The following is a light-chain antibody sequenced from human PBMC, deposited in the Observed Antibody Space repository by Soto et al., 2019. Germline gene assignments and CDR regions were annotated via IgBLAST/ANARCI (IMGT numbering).Light chain of an antibody. V-gene: IGKV3-11*01. Sequence: EIALTQSPATLSLSPGERATLSCRASQSVSSYLAWYQQKPGQAPRLLIYDASNRATGIPARFSGSGSGTNFTLTISSLEPEDFAVYYCHQRSNWPLTFGGGTKVEIK. CDR3: HQRSNWPLT. CDR2: DAS. J-gene: IGKJ4*01. CDR1: QSVSSY.